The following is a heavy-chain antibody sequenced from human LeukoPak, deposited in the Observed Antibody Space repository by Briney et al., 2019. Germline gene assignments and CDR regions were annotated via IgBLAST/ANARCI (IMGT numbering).Heavy chain of an antibody. Sequence: PGGSLRLSCAASGFTFSSYWMSWVRQAPGKGLEWVANIKQDGSEKYYVDSVKGRFTISRDNAKNSLYLQMNSLRAEDTAVYYCAKAIPVSLDSMDVWGKGTTVTVSS. CDR2: IKQDGSEK. J-gene: IGHJ6*03. V-gene: IGHV3-7*03. D-gene: IGHD2-2*02. CDR3: AKAIPVSLDSMDV. CDR1: GFTFSSYW.